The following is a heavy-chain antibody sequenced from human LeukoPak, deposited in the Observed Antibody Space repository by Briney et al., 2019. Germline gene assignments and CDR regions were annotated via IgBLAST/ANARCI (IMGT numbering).Heavy chain of an antibody. D-gene: IGHD3-22*01. CDR1: GFSFSDYT. CDR2: ISNDGNNK. Sequence: GGSLRLSCAASGFSFSDYTMHWVRQAPGKGLEWVAFISNDGNNKYSADAVKGRFTISRDNSKNTLFLEMSNLRPENTAVYYCARPGHGNYGPVGYWGQGTLVTVSS. CDR3: ARPGHGNYGPVGY. V-gene: IGHV3-30*04. J-gene: IGHJ4*02.